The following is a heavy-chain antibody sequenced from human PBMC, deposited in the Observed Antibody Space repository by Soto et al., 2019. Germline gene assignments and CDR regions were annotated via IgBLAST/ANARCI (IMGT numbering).Heavy chain of an antibody. D-gene: IGHD2-15*01. V-gene: IGHV4-31*03. CDR3: ARDTYGDCSGGSCYPDAFDI. J-gene: IGHJ3*02. CDR1: GGSISSGGYY. CDR2: IYYCGST. Sequence: QVQLQESGPGLVKPSQTLSLTCTVSGGSISSGGYYWSWIRQHPGKGLEWTGYIYYCGSTYYNPSLMSRVTISVDTSKNQFSLKLSSVTAADTAVYYCARDTYGDCSGGSCYPDAFDIWGQGTMVTVSS.